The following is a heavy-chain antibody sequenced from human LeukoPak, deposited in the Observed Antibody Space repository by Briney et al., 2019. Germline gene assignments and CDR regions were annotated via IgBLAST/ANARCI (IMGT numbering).Heavy chain of an antibody. CDR2: ISSSSSYI. CDR1: GFIFDDYA. CDR3: VRDPWRYYDSRSYSYFDY. V-gene: IGHV3-21*01. D-gene: IGHD3-22*01. J-gene: IGHJ4*02. Sequence: GRSLRLSCAASGFIFDDYAMHWVRQAPGKGLEWVPSISSSSSYIYYGDSVKGRFTISRDNAKNSVYLQMNSLRAEDTAVYYCVRDPWRYYDSRSYSYFDYWGQGTLVTVSS.